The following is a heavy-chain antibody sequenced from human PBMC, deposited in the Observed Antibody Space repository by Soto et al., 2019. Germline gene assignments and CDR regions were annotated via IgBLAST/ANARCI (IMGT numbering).Heavy chain of an antibody. V-gene: IGHV3-48*01. CDR1: GFTFGRYS. J-gene: IGHJ3*02. CDR2: ISSSSSTI. CDR3: ARKGPTYYDILTGPDAFDI. D-gene: IGHD3-9*01. Sequence: GGSLRLSCAASGFTFGRYSMSWVRQAPGKGLEWVSYISSSSSTIYYADSVKGRFTISRDNAKNSLYLQMNSLRAEDTAVFYCARKGPTYYDILTGPDAFDIWGQGTMVTVS.